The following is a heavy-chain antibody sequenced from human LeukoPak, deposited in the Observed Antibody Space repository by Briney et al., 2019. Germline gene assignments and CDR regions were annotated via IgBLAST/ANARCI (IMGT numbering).Heavy chain of an antibody. D-gene: IGHD2-15*01. CDR1: GFSLSTRGVG. CDR3: AHRRLSGDCFNY. CDR2: IYWDDDK. Sequence: SGPTLVNPTQTLTLTCTFSGFSLSTRGVGVGWIRQPPGKVLEWLSLIYWDDDKRYSPSLKGRLTITKDTSKNQVVLTMTNMDPVDTATYFCAHRRLSGDCFNYWGQGTLVTVSS. V-gene: IGHV2-5*02. J-gene: IGHJ4*02.